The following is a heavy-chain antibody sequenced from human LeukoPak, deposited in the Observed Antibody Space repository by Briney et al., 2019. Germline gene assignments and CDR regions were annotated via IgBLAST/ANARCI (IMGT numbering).Heavy chain of an antibody. CDR3: ASPRSFYSSGWSNHDY. J-gene: IGHJ4*02. CDR1: GGSISSYY. D-gene: IGHD6-19*01. Sequence: PSETLSLTCTVSGGSISSYYWSWIRQPPGKGLEWIGRIYTSGSTNYNPSPKSRRTMSVDTSKNQFSLKLSSVTAADTAVYDCASPRSFYSSGWSNHDYWGQGTLVTVSS. V-gene: IGHV4-4*07. CDR2: IYTSGST.